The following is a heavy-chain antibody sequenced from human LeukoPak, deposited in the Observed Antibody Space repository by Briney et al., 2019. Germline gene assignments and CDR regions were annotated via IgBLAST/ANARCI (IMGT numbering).Heavy chain of an antibody. CDR2: IYYSGST. CDR3: ARIPTRYDYYDSSGYYRDAFDI. D-gene: IGHD3-22*01. Sequence: SETLSLTCTVSGGSISCGGYYWSWIRQHPGKGLEWIGYIYYSGSTYYNPSLKSRVTISVDTSKNQFSLKLSSVTAADTAVYYCARIPTRYDYYDSSGYYRDAFDIWGQGTMVTVSS. J-gene: IGHJ3*02. V-gene: IGHV4-31*03. CDR1: GGSISCGGYY.